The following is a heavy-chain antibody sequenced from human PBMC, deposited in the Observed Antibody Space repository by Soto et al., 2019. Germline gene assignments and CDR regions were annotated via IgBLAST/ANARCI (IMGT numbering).Heavy chain of an antibody. CDR3: AKGTDGYNIPPFDY. Sequence: QVQLVESGGGVVQPGRSLRLSCAASGFTFSRYGMNWVRQAPGKGLEWVTVISYDGSNKNYANSVKGRFTISRDNSKHTLSLQMNSLRPEDTAVYYCAKGTDGYNIPPFDYWGQGTLVTVSS. J-gene: IGHJ4*02. CDR1: GFTFSRYG. CDR2: ISYDGSNK. D-gene: IGHD5-12*01. V-gene: IGHV3-30*18.